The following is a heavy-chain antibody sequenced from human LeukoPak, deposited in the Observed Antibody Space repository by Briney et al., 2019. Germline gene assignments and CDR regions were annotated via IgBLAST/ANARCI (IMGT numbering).Heavy chain of an antibody. CDR3: AREYQVVVITTSDAFDI. Sequence: GGSLGLSCAASGFTFSSYAMHWVRQAPGKGLEWVAIISYDASNKYYADSVKGRFTISRDNSKNTLYLQMNSLRAEGTAVYYCAREYQVVVITTSDAFDIWGQGTMVTVSS. D-gene: IGHD3-22*01. V-gene: IGHV3-30*01. CDR2: ISYDASNK. J-gene: IGHJ3*02. CDR1: GFTFSSYA.